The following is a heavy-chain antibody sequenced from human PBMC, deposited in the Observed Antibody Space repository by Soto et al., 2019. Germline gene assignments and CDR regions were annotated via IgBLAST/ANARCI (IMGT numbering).Heavy chain of an antibody. CDR3: CVVKRLDQYSTSGYWFEP. J-gene: IGHJ5*02. CDR2: IKSKADGETK. V-gene: IGHV3-15*01. D-gene: IGHD2-15*01. Sequence: GWSLRLSCVASGFTFSHAWMSWVRQAPGKGLEWVGRIKSKADGETKDYGAPVRGRFNISRDDAKDTLYLQMNSLRIEDTAVYYCCVVKRLDQYSTSGYWFEPWGTGTLVTVSS. CDR1: GFTFSHAW.